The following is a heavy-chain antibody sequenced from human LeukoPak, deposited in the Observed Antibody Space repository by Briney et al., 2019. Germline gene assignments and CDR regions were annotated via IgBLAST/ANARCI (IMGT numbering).Heavy chain of an antibody. D-gene: IGHD6-13*01. Sequence: PSETLSLTCTVSGGSISGYYWSWIRQPPGQGLECIGHIYFSGSTNYNPSLKSRVTISVDTSKNQFSLRLSSVTAADTAVYYCARLTAAGGGFDYWGQGTLVTVSS. J-gene: IGHJ4*02. CDR1: GGSISGYY. V-gene: IGHV4-59*01. CDR3: ARLTAAGGGFDY. CDR2: IYFSGST.